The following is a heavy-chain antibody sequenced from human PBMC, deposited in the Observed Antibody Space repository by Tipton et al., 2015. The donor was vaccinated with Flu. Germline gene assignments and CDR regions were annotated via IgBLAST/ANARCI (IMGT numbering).Heavy chain of an antibody. D-gene: IGHD3-22*01. J-gene: IGHJ4*02. V-gene: IGHV3-21*01. Sequence: SLRLSCAASGFSFSSYTMTWVRQAPGKGLEWVSSISSISHYIYYEESVRGRFTISRDNAKNSLSLQMNSLRAEDTAVYYCAREKTAYYHETSGYSGVDFDYWGQGTLVTVSS. CDR2: ISSISHYI. CDR3: AREKTAYYHETSGYSGVDFDY. CDR1: GFSFSSYT.